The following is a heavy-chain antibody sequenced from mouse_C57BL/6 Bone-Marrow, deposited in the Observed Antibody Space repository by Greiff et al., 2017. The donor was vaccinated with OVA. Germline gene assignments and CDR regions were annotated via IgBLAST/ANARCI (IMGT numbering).Heavy chain of an antibody. Sequence: VQLQQSGPELVKPGASVKISCKASGYAFSSSWMNWVKQRPGKGLEWIGRIYPGDGDTNYNGKFKGKATLTADKSSSTAYMQLSSLTSEDSAVYFCVYYGSSPDAYWGQGTLVTVSA. V-gene: IGHV1-82*01. D-gene: IGHD1-1*01. CDR3: VYYGSSPDAY. CDR2: IYPGDGDT. CDR1: GYAFSSSW. J-gene: IGHJ3*01.